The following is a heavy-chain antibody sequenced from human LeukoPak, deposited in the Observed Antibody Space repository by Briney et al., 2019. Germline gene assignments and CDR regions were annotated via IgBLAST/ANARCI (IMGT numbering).Heavy chain of an antibody. V-gene: IGHV3-7*01. J-gene: IGHJ6*04. D-gene: IGHD2-2*01. Sequence: PGGSLRLPCAASGFPFRSYWISWVRQPPGKGLEWVADINEDGSLQDYVDAVKGRFTISRDNAKNSLYLEINSLRVDDTAVYYCVRQLLRAVWGKGTTVTVSS. CDR1: GFPFRSYW. CDR2: INEDGSLQ. CDR3: VRQLLRAV.